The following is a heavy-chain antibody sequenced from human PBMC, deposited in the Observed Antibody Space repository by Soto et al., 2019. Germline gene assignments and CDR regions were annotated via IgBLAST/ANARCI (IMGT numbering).Heavy chain of an antibody. CDR2: ISYDATNK. Sequence: GVSLRLSCAASGFTFTLYGMHWVRQAPGKGLEWVALISYDATNKYADSVKGRFTISRDNSKNTLYLQMNSLRAEDTAVYYCARDLARTMVRGALDYWGQGTLVTVSS. J-gene: IGHJ4*02. D-gene: IGHD3-10*01. V-gene: IGHV3-33*01. CDR1: GFTFTLYG. CDR3: ARDLARTMVRGALDY.